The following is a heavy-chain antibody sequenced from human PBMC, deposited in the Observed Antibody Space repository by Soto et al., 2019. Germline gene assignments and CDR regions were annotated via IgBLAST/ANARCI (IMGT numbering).Heavy chain of an antibody. J-gene: IGHJ4*02. CDR3: ASTAIVLTLDY. V-gene: IGHV3-74*01. CDR2: INSDGSST. CDR1: GFTFSRYW. D-gene: IGHD5-18*01. Sequence: GGSLRLSCAASGFTFSRYWMHWVRQAPGKGLVWVSRINSDGSSTNYADSVKGRFTISRDNAKNTLYLQMNSLRAEDTAIYNCASTAIVLTLDYWGQGTPVTVSS.